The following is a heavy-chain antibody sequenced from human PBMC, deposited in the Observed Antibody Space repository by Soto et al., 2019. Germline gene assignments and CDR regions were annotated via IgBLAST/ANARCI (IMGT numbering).Heavy chain of an antibody. D-gene: IGHD1-26*01. Sequence: SETLSLTCTVSGGSLSSRSNYWGWVRRPPGKGLEWIGSVYYTGGTYYNPSLKSRVAISIDMSKNQFSLKLSSVTAADTAVYYCARSSGATTPGFDYWGQGTLVTVSS. J-gene: IGHJ4*02. CDR1: GGSLSSRSNY. CDR3: ARSSGATTPGFDY. V-gene: IGHV4-39*01. CDR2: VYYTGGT.